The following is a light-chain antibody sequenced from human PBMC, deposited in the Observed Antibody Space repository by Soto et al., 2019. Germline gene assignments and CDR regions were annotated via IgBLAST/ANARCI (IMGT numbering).Light chain of an antibody. Sequence: DIVMTQSPLSLPVTPGEPASISCRSSQSLLHSNGYTYLDWYLQKPGQSPQLLIYLTSSRASGVPDRFSGSGSGTDFTLKISRVEAEDVGIYYCMQALQTPQLTFGGGTKVDIK. J-gene: IGKJ4*01. V-gene: IGKV2-28*01. CDR1: QSLLHSNGYTY. CDR2: LTS. CDR3: MQALQTPQLT.